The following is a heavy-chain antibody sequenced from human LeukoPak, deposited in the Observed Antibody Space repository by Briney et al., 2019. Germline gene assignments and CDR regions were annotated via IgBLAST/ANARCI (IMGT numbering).Heavy chain of an antibody. CDR1: GFTFSGYP. Sequence: GGSLRPSCAASGFTFSGYPIHWVRQAPGKGLEWVAVISYDGSNKYYADSVKGRFTISRDNAKNSLYLQMNSLRAEDTAVYYCASLSGTTVNWFDPWGQGTLVTVSS. J-gene: IGHJ5*02. V-gene: IGHV3-30-3*01. D-gene: IGHD1-7*01. CDR3: ASLSGTTVNWFDP. CDR2: ISYDGSNK.